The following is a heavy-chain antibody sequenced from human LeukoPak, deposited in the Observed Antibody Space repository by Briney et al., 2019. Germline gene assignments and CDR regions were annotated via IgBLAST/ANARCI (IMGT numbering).Heavy chain of an antibody. Sequence: ASVKVSCKASGYTFTSYDINWVRQATRQGLEWMGWMNPNSGNTGYAQKFQGRVTMTRNTSIGTAYMELSSLRSEDTAVYYCARGPWRVQLWFSGYYGMDVWGQGTTVTVSS. CDR1: GYTFTSYD. CDR2: MNPNSGNT. CDR3: ARGPWRVQLWFSGYYGMDV. J-gene: IGHJ6*02. D-gene: IGHD5-18*01. V-gene: IGHV1-8*01.